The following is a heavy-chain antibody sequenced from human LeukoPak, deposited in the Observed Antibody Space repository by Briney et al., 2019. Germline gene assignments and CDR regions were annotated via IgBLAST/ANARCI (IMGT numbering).Heavy chain of an antibody. D-gene: IGHD5-12*01. CDR2: NPNSGGT. V-gene: IGHV1-2*02. Sequence: NPNSGGTNYAQKFQGRVTMTRDTSISTAYMELSRLRSDDTAVYYCASSQGGRGYSGYDFDYWGQGTLVTVSS. J-gene: IGHJ4*02. CDR3: ASSQGGRGYSGYDFDY.